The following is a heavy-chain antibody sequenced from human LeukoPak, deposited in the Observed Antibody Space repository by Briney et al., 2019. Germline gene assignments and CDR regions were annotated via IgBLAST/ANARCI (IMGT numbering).Heavy chain of an antibody. CDR3: AREPIAVAGKDY. J-gene: IGHJ4*02. CDR2: IYYSGST. V-gene: IGHV4-31*03. CDR1: GGSISSGGYY. D-gene: IGHD6-19*01. Sequence: KPSQTLSLTCTVSGGSISSGGYYWSWIRQHPGKGLEWIGYIYYSGSTYYNPSLKSRVTISVDTSKNQFSLKLSSVTAADTAVYYCAREPIAVAGKDYWGQGTLVTVSS.